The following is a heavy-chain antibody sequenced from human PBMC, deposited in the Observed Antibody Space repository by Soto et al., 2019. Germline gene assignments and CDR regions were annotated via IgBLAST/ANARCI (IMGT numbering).Heavy chain of an antibody. CDR2: IYSGGTT. Sequence: EVQLVESGGGLVQPGGSLRLSCAASGFTVSSNYMSWVRQAPGKGLEWVSVIYSGGTTYYADSVKGRFTISRDNSKNTLYLPMNSLRAGDTAVYYCARNGDSSDYRGWFDPWGQGTLVTVSS. CDR3: ARNGDSSDYRGWFDP. V-gene: IGHV3-66*01. CDR1: GFTVSSNY. D-gene: IGHD3-22*01. J-gene: IGHJ5*02.